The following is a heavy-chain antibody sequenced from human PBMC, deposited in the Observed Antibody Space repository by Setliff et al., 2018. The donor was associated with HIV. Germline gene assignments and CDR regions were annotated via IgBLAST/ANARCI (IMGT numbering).Heavy chain of an antibody. V-gene: IGHV4-38-2*02. CDR1: GYSINSGYF. CDR3: ARDYLHVFDI. Sequence: LSLTCDVSGYSINSGYFWGWIRQPPGKGLECIGTIYHSGSTYYNPSLKSRVTISIDTSKNQFSLKLSSVTAADTAVYYCARDYLHVFDIWGQGTMVTVSS. J-gene: IGHJ3*02. CDR2: IYHSGST.